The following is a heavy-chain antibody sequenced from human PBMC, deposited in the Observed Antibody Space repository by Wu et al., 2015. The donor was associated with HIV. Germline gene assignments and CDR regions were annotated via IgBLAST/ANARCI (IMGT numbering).Heavy chain of an antibody. CDR3: ARGAFDYDSSGYSNWFDP. V-gene: IGHV1-69*13. Sequence: QVQLVQSGAEVKKPGSSVKVSCKASGGTFSSYAISWVRQAPGQGLEWMGRIIPIFGTANYAQKFQGRVTITADESTSTAYMELSSLRSEDTAVYYCARGAFDYDSSGYSNWFDPWGQGTRGHRLL. D-gene: IGHD3-22*01. CDR1: GGTFSSYA. J-gene: IGHJ5*02. CDR2: IIPIFGTA.